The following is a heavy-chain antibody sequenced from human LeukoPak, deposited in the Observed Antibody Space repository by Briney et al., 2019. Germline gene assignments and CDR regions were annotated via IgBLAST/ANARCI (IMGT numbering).Heavy chain of an antibody. V-gene: IGHV4-59*01. CDR2: IYYSGST. J-gene: IGHJ4*02. CDR3: ARVGAHGAATLNY. Sequence: PSETLSLTCTVSGGSISSYYWSWIRQPPGKGLEWIGYIYYSGSTNYNPSLKSRVTISVDTSKNQFSLKLSSVTAADTAVYYCARVGAHGAATLNYWGQGTLVTVSS. CDR1: GGSISSYY. D-gene: IGHD2-15*01.